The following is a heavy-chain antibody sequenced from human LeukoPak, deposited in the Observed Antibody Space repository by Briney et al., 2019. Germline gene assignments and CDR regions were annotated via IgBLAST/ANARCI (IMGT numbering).Heavy chain of an antibody. D-gene: IGHD4-17*01. V-gene: IGHV1-18*01. CDR2: LSAYNGNT. J-gene: IGHJ6*02. CDR3: ARDRRVLTTVTPPYYYYGMDV. CDR1: GYTFPIYG. Sequence: GSAQVSCHASGYTFPIYGISWVRQAPGQGHEWMGWLSAYNGNTNYAQKLQGRVTMTTDTSTSTAYMERRSLRSDDTAVYYCARDRRVLTTVTPPYYYYGMDVWGQGTTVTVSS.